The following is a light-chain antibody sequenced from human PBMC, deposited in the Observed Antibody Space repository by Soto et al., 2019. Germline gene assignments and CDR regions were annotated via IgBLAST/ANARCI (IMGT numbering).Light chain of an antibody. CDR1: HDINNN. V-gene: IGKV1-33*01. Sequence: DIQMTQSPSSLSAYIGDRVTITCQASHDINNNLNWYQQKPGKAPKLLIHDASTLEKGVPSRFSGSGCGTDFTFTISSLQPEDIASYYCQHYDILPWYTFGQGTKLEIK. CDR2: DAS. J-gene: IGKJ2*01. CDR3: QHYDILPWYT.